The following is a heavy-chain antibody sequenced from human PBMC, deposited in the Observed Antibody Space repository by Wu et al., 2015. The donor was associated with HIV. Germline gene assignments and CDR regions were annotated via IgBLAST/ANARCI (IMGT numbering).Heavy chain of an antibody. J-gene: IGHJ6*02. V-gene: IGHV1-69*05. Sequence: QVQLVQSGAEVKKPGSSVKVSCKASGGTFSSYAISWVRQAPGQGLEWMGGIIPIFGTANYAQKFQGRVTITTDESTSTAYMELSSLRSEDTAVYYCARALWFGELSPREYGMDVWGQGTTVTVSS. D-gene: IGHD3-10*01. CDR3: ARALWFGELSPREYGMDV. CDR1: GGTFSSYA. CDR2: IIPIFGTA.